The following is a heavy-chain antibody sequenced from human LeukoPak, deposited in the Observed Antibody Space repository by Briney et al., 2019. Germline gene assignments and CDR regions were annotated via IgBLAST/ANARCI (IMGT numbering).Heavy chain of an antibody. J-gene: IGHJ1*01. CDR3: ARAVIGFYSGGSYRGGDYYPEYFQH. CDR2: IYRSGST. Sequence: SETLSLTCVVSGGSISSGGYSWSWIRQPPGKGLEWIGYIYRSGSTYFNPSLKSRITISVDRSKNQFSLKLSTVTAADTAVYYCARAVIGFYSGGSYRGGDYYPEYFQHWGQGALVTVSS. D-gene: IGHD2-21*02. V-gene: IGHV4-30-2*01. CDR1: GGSISSGGYS.